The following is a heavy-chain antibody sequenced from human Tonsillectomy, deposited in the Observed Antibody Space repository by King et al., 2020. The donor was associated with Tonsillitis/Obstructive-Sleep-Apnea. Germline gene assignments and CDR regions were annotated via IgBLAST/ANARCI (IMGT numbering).Heavy chain of an antibody. V-gene: IGHV1-18*01. Sequence: QLVQSGAEVKKPGASVKVSCKASGCTFTTCGFSWVRQAPGQGLEWIGWISTYNGNTYYAQKFQGRVTMTTDTSTSTAYMELRSLRSEDTAVYYCARARDISSPWDYYYGMDVWGQGTTVTVSS. CDR3: ARARDISSPWDYYYGMDV. J-gene: IGHJ6*02. CDR2: ISTYNGNT. CDR1: GCTFTTCG. D-gene: IGHD6-6*01.